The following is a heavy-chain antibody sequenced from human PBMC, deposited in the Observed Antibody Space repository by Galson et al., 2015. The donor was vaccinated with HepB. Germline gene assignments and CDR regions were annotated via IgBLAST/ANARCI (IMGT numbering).Heavy chain of an antibody. CDR1: GFTVSSNY. J-gene: IGHJ4*02. D-gene: IGHD6-13*01. Sequence: SLRLSCAASGFTVSSNYMSWVRQAPGKGLEWVSVIYSGGSTYYADSVKGRFTISRDNSKNTLYLQMNSLIAEDTAVYYCARDPLGSRIAAAGTSGYWGQGTLVTVSS. CDR2: IYSGGST. V-gene: IGHV3-66*01. CDR3: ARDPLGSRIAAAGTSGY.